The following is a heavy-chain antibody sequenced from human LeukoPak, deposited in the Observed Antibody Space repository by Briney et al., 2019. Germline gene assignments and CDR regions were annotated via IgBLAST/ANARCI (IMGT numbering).Heavy chain of an antibody. D-gene: IGHD5-18*01. CDR3: ARGGYSYVDFDY. J-gene: IGHJ4*02. CDR1: GGSISSYY. Sequence: MTSETLSLTCTVSGGSISSYYWSWIRQPAGKGLEWIGRIYTSGSTNYNPSLKSRVTMSVDTSKNQFSLKLSSVTAADTAVYYCARGGYSYVDFDYWGQGTLVTVSS. CDR2: IYTSGST. V-gene: IGHV4-4*07.